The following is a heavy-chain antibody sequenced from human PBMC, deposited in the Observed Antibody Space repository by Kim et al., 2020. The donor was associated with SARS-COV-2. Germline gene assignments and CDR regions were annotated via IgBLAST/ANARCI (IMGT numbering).Heavy chain of an antibody. CDR2: ISSSSSTI. D-gene: IGHD5-12*01. J-gene: IGHJ5*02. V-gene: IGHV3-48*02. CDR1: GFTFSSYS. CDR3: ARRYSGYEGGDWFDP. Sequence: GGSLRLSCAASGFTFSSYSMNWVRQAPGKGLEWVSYISSSSSTIYYADSVKGRFTISRDNAKNSLYLQMNSLRDEDTAVYYCARRYSGYEGGDWFDPWGQGTLVTVSS.